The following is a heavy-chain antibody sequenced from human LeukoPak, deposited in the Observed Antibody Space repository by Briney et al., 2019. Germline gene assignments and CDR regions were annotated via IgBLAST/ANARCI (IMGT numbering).Heavy chain of an antibody. CDR3: ARHVMGRLLWFGDRTYYFDY. CDR2: TYYSGST. V-gene: IGHV4-59*08. D-gene: IGHD3-10*01. CDR1: GGSIRSYY. J-gene: IGHJ4*02. Sequence: PSETLSLTCTVSGGSIRSYYWSWIRQPPGKGLEWIGNTYYSGSTNYNPSLKSRVTISVDTSKNQFSLKLSSVTAADTAVYYCARHVMGRLLWFGDRTYYFDYWGQGTLVTVSS.